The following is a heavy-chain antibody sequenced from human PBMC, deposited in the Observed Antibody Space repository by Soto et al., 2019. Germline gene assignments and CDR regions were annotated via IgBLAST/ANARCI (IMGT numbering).Heavy chain of an antibody. V-gene: IGHV3-48*01. CDR1: EFIFSSDS. J-gene: IGHJ3*02. CDR3: ARELGYCSSINCYRENI. D-gene: IGHD2-2*02. Sequence: EVQLVESGGGLVQPGGSLRLSCAASEFIFSSDSMNWVRQAPGQWLEWVSYISSDSRTRYYADSVKGRFTISRVTDKNSLYLQMNSLRAEDTAVYYCARELGYCSSINCYRENIWGQGTMVTVSS. CDR2: ISSDSRTR.